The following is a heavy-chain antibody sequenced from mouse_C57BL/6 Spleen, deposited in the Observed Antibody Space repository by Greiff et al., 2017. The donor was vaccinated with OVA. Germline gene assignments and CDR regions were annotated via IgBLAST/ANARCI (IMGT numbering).Heavy chain of an antibody. Sequence: VQVVESGAELARPGASVKLSCKASGYTFTSYGISWVKQRTGQGLEWIGEIYPRSGNTYYNEKFKGKATLTADKSSSTAYMELRSLTSEDSAVYFCARTIYDGYLLDYWGQGTTLTVSS. CDR1: GYTFTSYG. V-gene: IGHV1-81*01. CDR3: ARTIYDGYLLDY. J-gene: IGHJ2*01. CDR2: IYPRSGNT. D-gene: IGHD2-3*01.